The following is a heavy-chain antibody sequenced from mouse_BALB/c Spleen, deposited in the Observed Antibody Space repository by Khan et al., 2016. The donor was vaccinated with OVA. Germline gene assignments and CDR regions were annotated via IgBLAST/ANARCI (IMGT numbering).Heavy chain of an antibody. D-gene: IGHD4-1*01. Sequence: EVQLVESGGGLGQPGGSRKLACAASGFTFSSFGMHWVRQAPEKGLKWVAYISSDSINLHYADTVKGRFTISRDNPRNTLFLQMTRLRSEDTAMYYCARGNWAWFAYWGQGTLVTVSA. CDR3: ARGNWAWFAY. CDR1: GFTFSSFG. J-gene: IGHJ3*01. V-gene: IGHV5-17*02. CDR2: ISSDSINL.